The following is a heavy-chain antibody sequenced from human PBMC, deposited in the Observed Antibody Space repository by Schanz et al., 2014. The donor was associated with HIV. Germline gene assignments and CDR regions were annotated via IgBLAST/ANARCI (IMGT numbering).Heavy chain of an antibody. D-gene: IGHD3-22*01. V-gene: IGHV3-30*18. Sequence: QVQLMESGGGVVQPGTPLKLSCVGSGFTFNSYGMHWVRQAPGKGLEWVAVTSYDGVRKFYAQSVKGRLTISRDNSKNTVYLEVKRLRAEDTAVYFCAKDRNYYDSKYRGKGNYYYYYGMDVWGQGTTVIVSS. CDR3: AKDRNYYDSKYRGKGNYYYYYGMDV. J-gene: IGHJ6*02. CDR2: TSYDGVRK. CDR1: GFTFNSYG.